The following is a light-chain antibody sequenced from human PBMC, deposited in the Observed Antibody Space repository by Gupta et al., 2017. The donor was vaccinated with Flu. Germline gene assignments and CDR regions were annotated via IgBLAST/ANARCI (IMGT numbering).Light chain of an antibody. J-gene: IGKJ2*01. CDR2: LSS. Sequence: ITPGEPASISCRSRQSLVNVNGFNYLTWYLQKPGRSPQLLVYLSSRRAPGVPDRFTGSASGTEFTLRISRVEAEDVGVYFCMQSLQTPYTFGRGTKLEI. V-gene: IGKV2-28*01. CDR3: MQSLQTPYT. CDR1: QSLVNVNGFNY.